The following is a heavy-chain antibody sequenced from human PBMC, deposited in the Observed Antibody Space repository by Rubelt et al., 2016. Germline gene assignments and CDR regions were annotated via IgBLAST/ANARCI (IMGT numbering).Heavy chain of an antibody. V-gene: IGHV4-31*03. CDR2: IYYSGST. J-gene: IGHJ3*01. Sequence: QVQLQESGPGLVKPSETLSLTCTVSGGSISSGGYYWSWIRQHPGKGLEWIGYIYYSGSTYYNPSLKSRVTISVDTSKNQFSLKLSSVTAADTAVYYCARGRDGPNGGDAFDFWGQGTMVTVSS. D-gene: IGHD5-24*01. CDR1: GGSISSGGYY. CDR3: ARGRDGPNGGDAFDF.